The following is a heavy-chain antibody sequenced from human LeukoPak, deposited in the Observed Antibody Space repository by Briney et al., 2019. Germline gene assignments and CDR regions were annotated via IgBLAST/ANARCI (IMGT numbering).Heavy chain of an antibody. J-gene: IGHJ5*02. CDR1: GGSISSYY. CDR3: ARAPTGTGGWNWFDP. Sequence: SSETLSLTCTVSGGSISSYYWSWIRQPAGKGLELIGRIYPSGSTNYNPSLKSRVTMSVDMSKNQFSLKLSSVTAADTAVYYCARAPTGTGGWNWFDPWGQGTLVTVSS. D-gene: IGHD1-1*01. V-gene: IGHV4-4*07. CDR2: IYPSGST.